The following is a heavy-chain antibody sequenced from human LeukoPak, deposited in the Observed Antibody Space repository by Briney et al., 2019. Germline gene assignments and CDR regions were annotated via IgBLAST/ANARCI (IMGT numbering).Heavy chain of an antibody. V-gene: IGHV4-34*01. Sequence: SETLSLTCAVYGGSFSGYYWSWIRQPPGKGLEWIGEINHSGSTNYNPSLKSRVTISVDTSKNQLSLKLSSVTAADTAVYYCARGRSAMAPIYYYYYYYMDVWGKGTTVTVSS. J-gene: IGHJ6*03. CDR2: INHSGST. D-gene: IGHD5-18*01. CDR3: ARGRSAMAPIYYYYYYYMDV. CDR1: GGSFSGYY.